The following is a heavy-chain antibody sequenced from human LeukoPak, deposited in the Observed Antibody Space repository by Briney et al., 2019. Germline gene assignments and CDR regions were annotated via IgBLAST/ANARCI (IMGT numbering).Heavy chain of an antibody. CDR2: INPNSGGT. CDR1: GYTFTSYA. CDR3: ARDIVGATYAFDI. D-gene: IGHD1-26*01. Sequence: GASVKVSCKASGYTFTSYAMDWVRQAPGQGLEWMGWINPNSGGTNYAQKLQGRVTMTTDTSTSTAYMELRSLRSDDTAVYYCARDIVGATYAFDIWGQGTMVTVSS. J-gene: IGHJ3*02. V-gene: IGHV1-18*01.